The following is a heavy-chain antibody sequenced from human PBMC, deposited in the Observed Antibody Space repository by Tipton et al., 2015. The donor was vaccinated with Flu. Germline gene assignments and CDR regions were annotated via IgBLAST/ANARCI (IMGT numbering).Heavy chain of an antibody. CDR2: IYHSGTT. J-gene: IGHJ4*02. V-gene: IGHV4-38-2*01. D-gene: IGHD3-10*02. Sequence: TLSLTCVVSGYSISSGYYWGWVRQPPGKGLEWIGTIYHSGTTYYNPSLKSRLTISVDTSKNQFSLRLSSVTAADTAVYYCARHTGDSVRGVIDYWGQGTLVTVSS. CDR3: ARHTGDSVRGVIDY. CDR1: GYSISSGYY.